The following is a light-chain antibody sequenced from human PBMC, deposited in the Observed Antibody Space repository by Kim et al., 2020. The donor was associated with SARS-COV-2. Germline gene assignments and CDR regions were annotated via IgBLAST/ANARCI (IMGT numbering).Light chain of an antibody. V-gene: IGLV1-40*01. CDR1: SSNIGAGYD. J-gene: IGLJ2*01. CDR3: QSYDSSLSGVV. CDR2: GNS. Sequence: GVTIACTGRSSNIGAGYDVHWYQQLPGTAPKLRIYGNSNRPSGAPDRFAGSKAGTAASLAITGLQAEDEADYYCQSYDSSLSGVVFGGGTQLTVL.